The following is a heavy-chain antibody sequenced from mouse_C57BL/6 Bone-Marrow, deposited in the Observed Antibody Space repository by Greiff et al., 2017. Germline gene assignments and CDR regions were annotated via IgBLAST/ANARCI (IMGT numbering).Heavy chain of an antibody. V-gene: IGHV5-9*01. Sequence: EVQVVESGGGLVKPGGSLKLSCAASGFTFSSYSMSWVRQTPEKRLEWVATISGGGGYTYYPDSVKGRFTISRDNAKNTLYLQMSSLRSEDTALYDCARHDYDGAYWGQGTLVTVSA. CDR2: ISGGGGYT. J-gene: IGHJ3*01. D-gene: IGHD2-4*01. CDR1: GFTFSSYS. CDR3: ARHDYDGAY.